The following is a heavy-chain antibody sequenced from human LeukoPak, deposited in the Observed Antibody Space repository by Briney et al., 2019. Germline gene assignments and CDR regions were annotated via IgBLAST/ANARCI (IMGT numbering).Heavy chain of an antibody. J-gene: IGHJ4*02. CDR3: ARERIDSSGYYPAY. Sequence: GGSLRLSCAASGFTFSSYAMTWVRQAPGKGLEWVSTISSSGYSTYYADSVKGRFTISRDNSKNTLYLQMNSLRAEDTAVYYCARERIDSSGYYPAYWGQGTLVTVSS. D-gene: IGHD3-22*01. V-gene: IGHV3-23*01. CDR2: ISSSGYST. CDR1: GFTFSSYA.